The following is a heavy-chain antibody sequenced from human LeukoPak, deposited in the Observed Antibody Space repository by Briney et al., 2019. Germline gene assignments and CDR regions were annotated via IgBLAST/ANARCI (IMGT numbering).Heavy chain of an antibody. V-gene: IGHV4-39*07. CDR3: ARASSSTSCYFDY. D-gene: IGHD2-2*01. J-gene: IGHJ4*02. CDR1: GGSISSSSYY. CDR2: IYYSGST. Sequence: PSETLSLTCTVSGGSISSSSYYWGWIRQPPGKGLEWIGSIYYSGSTYYNPSLKSRVTISVDTSKNQFSLKLSSVTAADTAVYYCARASSSTSCYFDYWGQGTLVTVSS.